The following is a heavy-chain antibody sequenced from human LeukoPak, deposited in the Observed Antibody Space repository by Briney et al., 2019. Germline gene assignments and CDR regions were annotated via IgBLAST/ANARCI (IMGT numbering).Heavy chain of an antibody. Sequence: GGSLRLSCAASGFTFSSYGMHWVRQAPGKGLEWVAVISYDGSNKYYADSVKGRFTISRDNSKNTLYLQMNSLRAEDTAVYYCARDYGIVVVTTGYFDYWGQGTLVTVSS. CDR2: ISYDGSNK. D-gene: IGHD3-22*01. CDR1: GFTFSSYG. J-gene: IGHJ4*02. CDR3: ARDYGIVVVTTGYFDY. V-gene: IGHV3-30*03.